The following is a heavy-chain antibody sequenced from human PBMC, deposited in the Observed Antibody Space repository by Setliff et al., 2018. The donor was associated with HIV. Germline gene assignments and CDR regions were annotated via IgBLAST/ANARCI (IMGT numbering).Heavy chain of an antibody. CDR1: GGSFSGYY. CDR3: SNWNTTVDADS. J-gene: IGHJ4*02. Sequence: SETLSLTCAVYGGSFSGYYWSWIRQPPGKGLEWIGEINHSGSTNYNPSLKSRVTISVDTSKSQFSLKLNSVTAADTAVYYCSNWNTTVDADSWGQGTLVTVSS. V-gene: IGHV4-34*01. CDR2: INHSGST. D-gene: IGHD1-1*01.